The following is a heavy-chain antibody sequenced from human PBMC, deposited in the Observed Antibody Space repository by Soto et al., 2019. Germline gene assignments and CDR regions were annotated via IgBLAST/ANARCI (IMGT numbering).Heavy chain of an antibody. J-gene: IGHJ4*02. CDR1: GYTFSSYY. V-gene: IGHV1-46*03. D-gene: IGHD3-16*01. CDR3: PQGEMIMVNLQFGGN. CDR2: INPTGGST. Sequence: QVQLLQSGAEVKKPGASVKVSCKAAGYTFSSYYIHWVRQAPGGGLEWMGIINPTGGSTTYAQKFQGRVTMTRDTYTNTDYVELSSLRSEDTAVYYCPQGEMIMVNLQFGGNWGQGTLVTVSS.